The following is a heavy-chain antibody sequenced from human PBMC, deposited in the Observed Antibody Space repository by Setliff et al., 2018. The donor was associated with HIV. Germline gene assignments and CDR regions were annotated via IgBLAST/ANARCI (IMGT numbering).Heavy chain of an antibody. Sequence: ASVKVSCKASGYTFTGYYIHWVRRAPGQGLEWMGRINPSSGGTNYAPKFQGWVTMTRDKSISTAYMELSRLRSDDTAVYYCATWGGSPDGYFYYYMDVWGKGTTVTVSS. V-gene: IGHV1-2*04. J-gene: IGHJ6*03. CDR1: GYTFTGYY. CDR3: ATWGGSPDGYFYYYMDV. D-gene: IGHD1-26*01. CDR2: INPSSGGT.